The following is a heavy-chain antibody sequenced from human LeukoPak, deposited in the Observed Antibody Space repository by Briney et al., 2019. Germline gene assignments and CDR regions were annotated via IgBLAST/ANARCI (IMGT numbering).Heavy chain of an antibody. CDR2: IYSGGST. CDR1: GFTVSSNY. V-gene: IGHV3-66*01. Sequence: GGSLRLSCTASGFTVSSNYMSWVRQAPGKGLEWVSVIYSGGSTYYADSVKGRFTISRDNSKNTLYLQMNSLRAEDTAVYYCATYKYYYGSGSYYYWFDPWGQGTLITVSS. J-gene: IGHJ5*02. CDR3: ATYKYYYGSGSYYYWFDP. D-gene: IGHD3-10*01.